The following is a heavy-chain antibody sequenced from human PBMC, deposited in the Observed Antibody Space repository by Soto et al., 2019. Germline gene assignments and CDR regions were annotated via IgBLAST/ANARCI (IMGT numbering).Heavy chain of an antibody. CDR2: ISYDGSNK. D-gene: IGHD1-26*01. CDR3: AKDTTSWYYYYGMDV. V-gene: IGHV3-30*18. J-gene: IGHJ6*02. Sequence: QVQLVESGGGVVQPGRSLRLSCAASGFTFSSYGMHWVRQAPGKGLEWVAVISYDGSNKYYADSVKGRFTISRDNSKNTLHLQMNSLRAEDTAVYYCAKDTTSWYYYYGMDVWGQGTTVTVSS. CDR1: GFTFSSYG.